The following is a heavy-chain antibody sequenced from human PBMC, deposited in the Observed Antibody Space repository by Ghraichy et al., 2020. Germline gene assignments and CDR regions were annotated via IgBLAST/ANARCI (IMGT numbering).Heavy chain of an antibody. CDR1: GFTFSSYG. CDR2: IWYDGSNK. V-gene: IGHV3-33*01. Sequence: GGSLRLSCAASGFTFSSYGMHWVRQAPGKGLEWVAVIWYDGSNKYYADSVKGRFTISRDNSKNTLYLQMNSLRAEDTAVYYCARTYCSSTSGYYYYGMDVWGQGTTVTVSS. J-gene: IGHJ6*02. D-gene: IGHD2-2*01. CDR3: ARTYCSSTSGYYYYGMDV.